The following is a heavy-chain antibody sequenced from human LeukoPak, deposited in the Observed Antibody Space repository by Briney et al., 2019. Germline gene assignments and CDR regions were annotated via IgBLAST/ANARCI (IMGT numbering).Heavy chain of an antibody. Sequence: SAKVSCKASGVTFSRYAISWVRQAPGQGREWMGGIFPIFGTANTAQKFHGRVTITADQSTSTAYMELSSLRSEATAVYYCARSGACSSTSCPFQHWGQGTLVTVSS. V-gene: IGHV1-69*13. D-gene: IGHD2-2*01. J-gene: IGHJ1*01. CDR2: IFPIFGTA. CDR3: ARSGACSSTSCPFQH. CDR1: GVTFSRYA.